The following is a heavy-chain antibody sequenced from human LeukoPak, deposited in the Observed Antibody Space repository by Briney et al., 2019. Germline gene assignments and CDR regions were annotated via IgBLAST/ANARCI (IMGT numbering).Heavy chain of an antibody. CDR1: GYTFTSYG. Sequence: ASVKVSCKASGYTFTSYGISWVRQAPGQGLEWMGWIIAYNGNTNYAQKLQGRVTMTTDTSTSTAYMELRSLRSDDTAVYYCARDYGSYYYGSGSYYVWGKGTTVTVSS. V-gene: IGHV1-18*01. CDR2: IIAYNGNT. D-gene: IGHD3-10*01. CDR3: ARDYGSYYYGSGSYYV. J-gene: IGHJ6*04.